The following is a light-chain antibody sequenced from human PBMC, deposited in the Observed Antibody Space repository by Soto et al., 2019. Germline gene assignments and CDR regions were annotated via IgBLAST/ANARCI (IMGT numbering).Light chain of an antibody. CDR3: QQYNNWPPMA. CDR2: GAS. J-gene: IGKJ1*01. CDR1: QSVSSN. Sequence: EIVMTQSPATLSVSPGERATLSCRASQSVSSNLAWYQQKPGQAPRVLSYGASTRATGSPARFSGSGSGTEFTLTISSLQSEDFAVYYCQQYNNWPPMAFGQGTKVEIK. V-gene: IGKV3-15*01.